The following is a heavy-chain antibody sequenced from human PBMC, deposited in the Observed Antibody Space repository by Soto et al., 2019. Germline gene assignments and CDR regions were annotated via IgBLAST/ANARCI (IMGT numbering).Heavy chain of an antibody. Sequence: LALTCTVSGDSITSGGYYWRWRRQERGKGLEWIGYIYHSGGASYNPSLRGRAVISIDTSKNQFFLRMNAVTAADTATYYCARDYYGAGSQYYYYGMEVWGQGTTVTVSS. J-gene: IGHJ6*02. D-gene: IGHD3-10*01. V-gene: IGHV4-31*03. CDR2: IYHSGGA. CDR1: GDSITSGGYY. CDR3: ARDYYGAGSQYYYYGMEV.